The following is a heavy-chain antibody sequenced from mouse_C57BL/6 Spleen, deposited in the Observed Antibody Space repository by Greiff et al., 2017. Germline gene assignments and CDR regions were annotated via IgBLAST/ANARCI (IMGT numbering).Heavy chain of an antibody. D-gene: IGHD1-1*01. CDR2: IYPRSGNT. CDR1: GYTFTSYG. V-gene: IGHV1-81*01. Sequence: QVQLQQSGAELARPGASVKLSCKASGYTFTSYGISWVKQRTGQGLEWIGEIYPRSGNTYYNEKFKGKATLTADKSSSTAYMELRSLTSEDSAVYFCAREDGYYYGSSGYVDVWGTGTTVTVSS. CDR3: AREDGYYYGSSGYVDV. J-gene: IGHJ1*03.